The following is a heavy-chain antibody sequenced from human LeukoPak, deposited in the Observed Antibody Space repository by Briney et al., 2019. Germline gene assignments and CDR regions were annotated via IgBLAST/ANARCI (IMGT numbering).Heavy chain of an antibody. Sequence: RAGGSLRLSCAASGFTVSSKYMSWVRQAPGKGLEWVSVIYSGGSTYYADSVKGRFTISRHNSKNTLYLQMNSLRAEVTAVYYCARGYYYGRAFDIWGQGTKVTVSS. J-gene: IGHJ3*02. CDR1: GFTVSSKY. CDR2: IYSGGST. V-gene: IGHV3-53*04. D-gene: IGHD3-10*01. CDR3: ARGYYYGRAFDI.